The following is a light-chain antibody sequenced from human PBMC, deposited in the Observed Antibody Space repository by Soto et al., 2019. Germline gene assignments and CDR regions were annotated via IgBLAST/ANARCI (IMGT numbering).Light chain of an antibody. J-gene: IGKJ2*01. CDR1: QSISSW. CDR3: QQYNSYPYT. Sequence: DIQMTQSPSTLSASVGDRVTITCRASQSISSWLAWYQQKPGKAPKLLIYKASSLESGVPPRFSGSGSGTEFTLTISSLQPDDFATYYCQQYNSYPYTFGQGTQLEIK. V-gene: IGKV1-5*03. CDR2: KAS.